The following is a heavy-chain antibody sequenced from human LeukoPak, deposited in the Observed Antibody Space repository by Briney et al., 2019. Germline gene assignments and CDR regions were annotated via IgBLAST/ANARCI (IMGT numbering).Heavy chain of an antibody. D-gene: IGHD5-18*01. CDR1: GFTFSSYA. CDR3: AKDFIARYSYGYINWFDP. Sequence: GSLRLSCAASGFTFSSYAMSWVRQAPGKGLEWVSAISGSGGSTYYADSVKGRFTISRDNSKNTLYLQMNSLRAEDTAVYYCAKDFIARYSYGYINWFDPWGQGTLVTVSS. J-gene: IGHJ5*02. V-gene: IGHV3-23*01. CDR2: ISGSGGST.